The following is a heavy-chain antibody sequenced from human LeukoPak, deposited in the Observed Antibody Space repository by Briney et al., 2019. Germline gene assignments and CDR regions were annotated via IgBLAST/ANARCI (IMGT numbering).Heavy chain of an antibody. Sequence: GGSLRLSCTASGFTFNNHAMNWVRQAPGKRLEWVSAISGSGDGTYYPDSVKGRFIISRDNSKNTLYLQMNSLRVEDTALYYCAKRLSGQDSWGWLFDWWGPGTLVTVSS. J-gene: IGHJ4*02. CDR3: AKRLSGQDSWGWLFDW. CDR2: ISGSGDGT. V-gene: IGHV3-23*01. CDR1: GFTFNNHA. D-gene: IGHD5-12*01.